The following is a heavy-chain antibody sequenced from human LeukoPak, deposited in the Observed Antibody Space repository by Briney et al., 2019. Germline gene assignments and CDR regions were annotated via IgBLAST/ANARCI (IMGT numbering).Heavy chain of an antibody. CDR3: ARERGEVVPVHNWFDP. J-gene: IGHJ5*02. CDR2: IIPIFGTA. Sequence: ASVKVSCKASGGTFSSYAISWVRQAPGQGLEWMGGIIPIFGTANYAQRFQGRVTITTDESTSTAYMELSSLRSEDTAVYYCARERGEVVPVHNWFDPWGQGTLVTVSS. D-gene: IGHD2-2*01. CDR1: GGTFSSYA. V-gene: IGHV1-69*05.